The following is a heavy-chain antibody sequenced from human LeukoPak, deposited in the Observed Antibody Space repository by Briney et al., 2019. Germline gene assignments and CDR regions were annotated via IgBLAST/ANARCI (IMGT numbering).Heavy chain of an antibody. CDR1: GGSISSSSYY. CDR2: IYYSGST. CDR3: ARGQFTVTTARRGRDAFDI. Sequence: SETLSLTCTVSGGSISSSSYYWGWIRQPPGKGLEWIGSIYYSGSTYYNPSLKSRVTISVDTSKNQFSLKLSSVTAADTAVYYCARGQFTVTTARRGRDAFDIWGQGTMVTVSA. V-gene: IGHV4-39*07. D-gene: IGHD4-17*01. J-gene: IGHJ3*02.